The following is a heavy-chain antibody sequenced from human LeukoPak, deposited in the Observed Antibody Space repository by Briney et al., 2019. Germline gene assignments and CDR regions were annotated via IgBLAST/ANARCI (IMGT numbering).Heavy chain of an antibody. CDR1: GSTFSSYW. CDR3: ARDLRYYYDSSGYPDY. Sequence: GGSLRPSCAASGSTFSSYWMHWVRQAPGKGLVWASRINSDGSDTSYADSVKGRFTISRDNAKNTLYLQISSLRAEDTALYYCARDLRYYYDSSGYPDYWGQGTLVTVSS. D-gene: IGHD3-22*01. J-gene: IGHJ4*02. V-gene: IGHV3-74*01. CDR2: INSDGSDT.